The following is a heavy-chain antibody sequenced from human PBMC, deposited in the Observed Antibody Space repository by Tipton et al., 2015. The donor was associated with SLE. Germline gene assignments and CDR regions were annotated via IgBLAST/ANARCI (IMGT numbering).Heavy chain of an antibody. CDR1: GGSISSYY. Sequence: TLSLTCTVSGGSISSYYWNWIRQPPGRGLEWIGYIYYSGSTNYNPSLKSRVTISVDTSKNQLSLKLRSVTAADTAVYYCAVGGRYFDYWGQGKLVTVSS. CDR3: AVGGRYFDY. J-gene: IGHJ4*02. CDR2: IYYSGST. D-gene: IGHD3-16*01. V-gene: IGHV4-59*12.